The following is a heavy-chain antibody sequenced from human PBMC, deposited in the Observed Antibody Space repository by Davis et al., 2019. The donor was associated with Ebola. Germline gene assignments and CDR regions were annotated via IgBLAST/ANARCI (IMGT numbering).Heavy chain of an antibody. CDR2: IKQDGSEK. CDR3: ARAGYCSSTSCYMVGYFQH. D-gene: IGHD2-2*02. CDR1: GFTFSSYW. Sequence: GGSLRLSCAASGFTFSSYWMSWVRQAPGKGLECVANIKQDGSEKYYVDSVKGRFTIYRDNAKNSLYLQMNSLRAEDTAVYYCARAGYCSSTSCYMVGYFQHWGQGTLVTVSS. J-gene: IGHJ1*01. V-gene: IGHV3-7*03.